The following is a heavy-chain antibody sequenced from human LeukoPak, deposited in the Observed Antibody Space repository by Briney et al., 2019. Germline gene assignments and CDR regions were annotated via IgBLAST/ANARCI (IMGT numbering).Heavy chain of an antibody. CDR2: IYSGGTT. J-gene: IGHJ4*02. V-gene: IGHV3-53*01. CDR3: ARGLWGDY. D-gene: IGHD7-27*01. Sequence: GGSLSLSCAVSGFTLSNNYMSWVRQAPGKGLEWVSVIYSGGTTYYADSVKGRFTISRDSSKNTLFLQMNSLRAEDTAVYFCARGLWGDYWGQGTLVTVSS. CDR1: GFTLSNNY.